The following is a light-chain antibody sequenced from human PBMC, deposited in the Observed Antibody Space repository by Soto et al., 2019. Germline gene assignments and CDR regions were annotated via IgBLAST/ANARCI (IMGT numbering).Light chain of an antibody. V-gene: IGKV3-11*01. CDR3: QQRRNWTSLT. CDR2: DAS. CDR1: QSVGTY. Sequence: EIVLTQSPATLSLSPGERATLSCRASQSVGTYLAWYQHKPCQAPRLLISDASNRATGIPARFSGSGSETDFTLTISSLEPEDSAVYFCQQRRNWTSLTFGGGTKVDI. J-gene: IGKJ4*01.